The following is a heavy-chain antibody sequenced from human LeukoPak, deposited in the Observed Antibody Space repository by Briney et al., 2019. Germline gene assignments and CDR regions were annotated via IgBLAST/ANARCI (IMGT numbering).Heavy chain of an antibody. J-gene: IGHJ1*01. D-gene: IGHD6-19*01. Sequence: RGSLRLSGAAFGFTVSSNYMSWAGQGPGKGLEGVSVIYSGGSTYYADPVKGRFTISRDNSKNTLYLQTNSLRAEDTAVYYCARVTTNSGWGPEYFQHWGQGTLVTVSS. CDR2: IYSGGST. CDR3: ARVTTNSGWGPEYFQH. V-gene: IGHV3-66*01. CDR1: GFTVSSNY.